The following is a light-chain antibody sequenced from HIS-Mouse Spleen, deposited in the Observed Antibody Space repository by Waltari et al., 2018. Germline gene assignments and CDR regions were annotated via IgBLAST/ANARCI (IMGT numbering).Light chain of an antibody. CDR3: YSTDSSGNHRV. CDR1: ALPKTY. CDR2: EDS. J-gene: IGLJ2*01. Sequence: SYELTQPPSVSVSPGQTARITCSGDALPKTYAYWYQQKSGPAPVLVIYEDSKRPPGIPERFSGSSSGTMATLTISGAQVEDEADYYCYSTDSSGNHRVFGGGTKLTVL. V-gene: IGLV3-10*01.